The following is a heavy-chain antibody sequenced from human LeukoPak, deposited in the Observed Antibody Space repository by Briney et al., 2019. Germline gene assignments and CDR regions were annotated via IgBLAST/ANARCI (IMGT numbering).Heavy chain of an antibody. CDR3: ARQIASAGTAGFDF. V-gene: IGHV4-4*07. J-gene: IGHJ4*02. D-gene: IGHD6-13*01. CDR1: GGSISSYY. Sequence: SETLSLTCTVSGGSISSYYWSWIRQPAGKGLEWIGRIYSTGSTSYNPSLKSRVTMSVDTSKNQFPLRLRSVTAADTAVYYCARQIASAGTAGFDFWGQGALVTVSS. CDR2: IYSTGST.